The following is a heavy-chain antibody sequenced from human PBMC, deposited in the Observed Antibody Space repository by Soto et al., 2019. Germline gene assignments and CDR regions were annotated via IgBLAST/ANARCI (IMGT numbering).Heavy chain of an antibody. D-gene: IGHD6-13*01. CDR1: GYTFTSYG. Sequence: ASVKVSCKASGYTFTSYGINWVRQAPGQGLEWMGWISAYNGNTNYAQKLQGRVTMTTDTSTSTAYMELRSLRSDDTAVYYCARASSTLKYYYGMDVWGQGTTVTVSS. CDR2: ISAYNGNT. J-gene: IGHJ6*02. CDR3: ARASSTLKYYYGMDV. V-gene: IGHV1-18*01.